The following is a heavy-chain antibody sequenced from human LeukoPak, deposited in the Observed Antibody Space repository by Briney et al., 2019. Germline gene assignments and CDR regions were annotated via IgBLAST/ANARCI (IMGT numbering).Heavy chain of an antibody. CDR2: ISYDGSNK. CDR3: AKDHPDDYGDYIDY. CDR1: GFTFSSYG. D-gene: IGHD4-17*01. J-gene: IGHJ4*02. Sequence: PGGSLRLSCAASGFTFSSYGMHWVRQAPGKGLEWVAVISYDGSNKYYADSVKGRFTISRDNSKNTLYLQMNSLRAEDTAVYYCAKDHPDDYGDYIDYWGQGTLVTVSS. V-gene: IGHV3-30*18.